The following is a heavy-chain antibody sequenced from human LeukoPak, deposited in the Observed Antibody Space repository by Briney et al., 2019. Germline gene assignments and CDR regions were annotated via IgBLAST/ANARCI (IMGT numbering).Heavy chain of an antibody. CDR3: ARSRIVATNWFDP. D-gene: IGHD5-12*01. V-gene: IGHV1-2*02. CDR1: GYTFTGYY. J-gene: IGHJ5*02. CDR2: INPNSGGT. Sequence: ASVKVSCKASGYTFTGYYMHWVRQAPGQGLEWMGWINPNSGGTSYAQKFQGRVTMTRDTSISTAYMELSRLRSDDTAVYYCARSRIVATNWFDPWGQGTLVTVSS.